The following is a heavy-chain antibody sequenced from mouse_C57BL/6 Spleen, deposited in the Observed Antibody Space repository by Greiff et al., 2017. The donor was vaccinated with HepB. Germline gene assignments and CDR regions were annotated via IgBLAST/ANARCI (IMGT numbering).Heavy chain of an antibody. V-gene: IGHV2-5*01. Sequence: VQLQQSGPGLVQPSQSLSITCTVSGFSLTSYGVHWVRQSPGKGLEWLGVIWRGGSTDYNAAFMSRLSITKDNSKSQVFFKMNSLQADDTAIYYCAKTSLPGTGWYFDVWGTGTTVTVSS. CDR1: GFSLTSYG. D-gene: IGHD4-1*01. J-gene: IGHJ1*03. CDR2: IWRGGST. CDR3: AKTSLPGTGWYFDV.